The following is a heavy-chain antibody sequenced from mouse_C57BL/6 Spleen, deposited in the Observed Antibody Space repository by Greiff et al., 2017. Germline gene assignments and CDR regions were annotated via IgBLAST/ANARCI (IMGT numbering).Heavy chain of an antibody. J-gene: IGHJ1*03. CDR1: GYTFTSYT. D-gene: IGHD2-4*01. Sequence: QVQLQQSGAELARPGASVKMSCKGSGYTFTSYTMHWVKQRPGQGLEWIGYINPSSGYTKYNQKFKDKATLTADKSSSTAYMQLSSLTSEDSAVYYCARSDDYDGYFDVWGTGTTVTVSS. CDR3: ARSDDYDGYFDV. V-gene: IGHV1-4*01. CDR2: INPSSGYT.